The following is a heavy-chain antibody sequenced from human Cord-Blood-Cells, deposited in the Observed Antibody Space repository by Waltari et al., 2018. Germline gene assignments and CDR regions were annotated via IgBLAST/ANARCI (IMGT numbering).Heavy chain of an antibody. CDR1: GFTFSNAW. J-gene: IGHJ3*02. V-gene: IGHV3-15*01. Sequence: EVQLVESGGGLVKPGGSLRLSCAASGFTFSNAWMSWVRQAPGKGREWVGRIKSKTDGGTTDYAAPVKGRFTISRDDSKNTLYLQMNSLKTEDTAVYYCTTGIVQGLDIVVVPAADAFDIWGQGTMVTVSS. D-gene: IGHD2-2*03. CDR2: IKSKTDGGTT. CDR3: TTGIVQGLDIVVVPAADAFDI.